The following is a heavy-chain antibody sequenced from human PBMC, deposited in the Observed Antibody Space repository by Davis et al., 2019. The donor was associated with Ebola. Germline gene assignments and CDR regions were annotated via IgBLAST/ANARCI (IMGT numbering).Heavy chain of an antibody. CDR1: GFTFSSYG. Sequence: GESLKISCAASGFTFSSYGMHWVRQAPGKGLEWVAFIRYDGSNKYYADSVKGRFTISRDNSKNTLYLQMNSLRAEDTAVYYCAKERPLSGYSYRYYFDYWGPGSLVTVSS. V-gene: IGHV3-30*02. D-gene: IGHD5-18*01. J-gene: IGHJ4*02. CDR3: AKERPLSGYSYRYYFDY. CDR2: IRYDGSNK.